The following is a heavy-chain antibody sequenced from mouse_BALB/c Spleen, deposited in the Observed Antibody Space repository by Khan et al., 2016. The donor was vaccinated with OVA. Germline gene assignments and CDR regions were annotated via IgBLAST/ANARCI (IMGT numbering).Heavy chain of an antibody. CDR1: GFTFSNYA. V-gene: IGHV5-6-5*01. CDR3: ARDYWFTY. Sequence: EVELVESGGGLVKPGGSLKFSCAASGFTFSNYAMSWVRQTPEKRLEWVASISSVGNTYYPDSVLGRFTISRDNARNNLYLQMSSLRSEETDMYYCARDYWFTYWGQGTLVTVSA. CDR2: ISSVGNT. J-gene: IGHJ3*01.